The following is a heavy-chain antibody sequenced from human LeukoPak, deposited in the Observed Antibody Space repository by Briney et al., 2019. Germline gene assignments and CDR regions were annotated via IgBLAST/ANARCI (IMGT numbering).Heavy chain of an antibody. D-gene: IGHD3-10*01. V-gene: IGHV3-21*01. Sequence: GGSLRLSCAASGFTLSSYSLSWVRQAPGKGLEWVSSISSSSSYINYADSVKGRFTISRDNAKNSLYLQMNSLRAEDTAVYYCARDATGGYGSGSSAWGQGTLVTVSS. CDR3: ARDATGGYGSGSSA. CDR1: GFTLSSYS. J-gene: IGHJ5*02. CDR2: ISSSSSYI.